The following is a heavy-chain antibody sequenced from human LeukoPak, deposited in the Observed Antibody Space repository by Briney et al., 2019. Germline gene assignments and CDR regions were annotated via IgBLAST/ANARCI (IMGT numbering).Heavy chain of an antibody. CDR3: ARDYDFWSGYGRTNWFDP. V-gene: IGHV1-18*01. CDR1: GYTFTSYG. CDR2: ISAYNGNT. D-gene: IGHD3-3*01. Sequence: RASVKVSCKASGYTFTSYGISWVRQAPGQGLERMGWISAYNGNTNYAQKLQGRVTMTTDTSTSTAYMELRSLRSDDTAVYYCARDYDFWSGYGRTNWFDPWGQGTLVTVSS. J-gene: IGHJ5*02.